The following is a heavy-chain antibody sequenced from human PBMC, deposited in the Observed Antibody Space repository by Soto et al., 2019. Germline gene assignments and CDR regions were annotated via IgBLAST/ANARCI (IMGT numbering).Heavy chain of an antibody. CDR3: ARDGITMVRGIYYYYGMDV. V-gene: IGHV1-69*13. Sequence: GASVKVSCKASGGTFSSYAISWVRQAPGQGLEWMGGIIPIFGTANYAQKFQGRVTITADESTSTAYMELSSLRSEDTAVYYCARDGITMVRGIYYYYGMDVWGQGTTVTV. D-gene: IGHD3-10*01. CDR1: GGTFSSYA. CDR2: IIPIFGTA. J-gene: IGHJ6*02.